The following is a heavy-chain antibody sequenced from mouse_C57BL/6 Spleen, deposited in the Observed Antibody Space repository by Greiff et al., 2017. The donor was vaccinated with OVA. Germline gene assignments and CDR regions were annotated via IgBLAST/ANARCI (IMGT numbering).Heavy chain of an antibody. CDR2: IYPRSGNT. CDR1: GYTFTSYG. D-gene: IGHD2-4*01. V-gene: IGHV1-81*01. Sequence: QVQLKESGAELARPGASVKLSCKASGYTFTSYGISWVKQRTGQGLEWIGEIYPRSGNTYYNEKFKGKATLTADKSSTTAYMELRSLTSEDSAVYFCARGGDYDGYWGQGTLVTVSA. J-gene: IGHJ3*01. CDR3: ARGGDYDGY.